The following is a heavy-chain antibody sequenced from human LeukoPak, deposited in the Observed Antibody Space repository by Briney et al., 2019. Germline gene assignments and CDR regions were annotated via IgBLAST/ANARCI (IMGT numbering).Heavy chain of an antibody. Sequence: GPSVNLPCKASGHTFTIYGISWVRQAPGQGSEWMGWIRAYNGNTNYAQKRQGRDTMTTDTSTSTAYMELRSLRSDGTAVYYCARCEDILGGYWSESGFDYWGQGTLVTVSS. CDR3: ARCEDILGGYWSESGFDY. CDR1: GHTFTIYG. CDR2: IRAYNGNT. D-gene: IGHD3-9*01. V-gene: IGHV1-18*01. J-gene: IGHJ4*02.